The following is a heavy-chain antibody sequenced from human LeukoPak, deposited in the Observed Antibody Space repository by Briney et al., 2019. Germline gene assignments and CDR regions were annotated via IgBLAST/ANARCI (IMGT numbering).Heavy chain of an antibody. CDR2: ISYDGSNK. J-gene: IGHJ4*02. Sequence: GRSLRLSCAASGFTFSSYAMHWVRQAPGKGLEWVAVISYDGSNKYYADSVKGRFTISRDNSKNTVYLQMNSLSAEDTAVYSCAKVGCSSVACLPDRRDLDHWGQGTLVTVSS. D-gene: IGHD2-15*01. CDR3: AKVGCSSVACLPDRRDLDH. V-gene: IGHV3-30*04. CDR1: GFTFSSYA.